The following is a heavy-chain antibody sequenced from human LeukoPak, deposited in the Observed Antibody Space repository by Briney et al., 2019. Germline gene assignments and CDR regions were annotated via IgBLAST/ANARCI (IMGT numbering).Heavy chain of an antibody. V-gene: IGHV3-74*01. D-gene: IGHD3-9*01. Sequence: PGGSLRLSCAASGFTFSSHWMPWVRQAPGKGLVWVSRINRDGSTTAYSESVKSRFTISRDNAKNTLYLQMISLRVEDTAVYYCARDWLILTEYPLDTFGVWGQGTMVTVSS. CDR3: ARDWLILTEYPLDTFGV. J-gene: IGHJ3*01. CDR1: GFTFSSHW. CDR2: INRDGSTT.